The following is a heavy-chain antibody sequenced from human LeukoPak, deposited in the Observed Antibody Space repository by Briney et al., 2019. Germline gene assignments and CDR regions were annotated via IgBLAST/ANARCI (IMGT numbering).Heavy chain of an antibody. CDR2: IWYDGSNK. D-gene: IGHD6-13*01. CDR1: GFTFSSYA. Sequence: PGGSLRLSCAASGFTFSSYAMHWVRQVPGKGLEWVAVIWYDGSNKYYADSVKGRFTISRDNSKNTLYLQMNSLRAEDTAVYYCARSLTAAGTDYWGQGTLVTVSS. V-gene: IGHV3-33*08. J-gene: IGHJ4*02. CDR3: ARSLTAAGTDY.